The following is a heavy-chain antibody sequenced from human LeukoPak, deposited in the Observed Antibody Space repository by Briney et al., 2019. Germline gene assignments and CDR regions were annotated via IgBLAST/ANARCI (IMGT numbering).Heavy chain of an antibody. Sequence: PSQTLSLTCTVSGDSISSGDYYWSWIRQPAGKGLEWIGRISSSGSTNYNPSLKSRVTISGDTSQNQFSLKVISMTAADAAVYYCARVDRSWYPVEFYYYMDVWGKGTTVTVSS. J-gene: IGHJ6*03. CDR3: ARVDRSWYPVEFYYYMDV. CDR1: GDSISSGDYY. D-gene: IGHD6-13*01. V-gene: IGHV4-61*02. CDR2: ISSSGST.